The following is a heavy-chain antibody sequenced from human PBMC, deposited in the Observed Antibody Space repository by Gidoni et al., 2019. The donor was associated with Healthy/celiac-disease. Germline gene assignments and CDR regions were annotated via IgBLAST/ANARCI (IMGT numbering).Heavy chain of an antibody. V-gene: IGHV1-46*01. CDR3: ARDHDSSGYYLYYYYYGMDV. CDR2: INPSGGST. Sequence: QVQLVQSGAEVKKPGASVKVSCKASGYTFTSYYMHWVRQAPGQGLEWMGIINPSGGSTSYAQKFQGRVTMTRDTSTSTVYMELSSLRSEDTAVYYCARDHDSSGYYLYYYYYGMDVWGQGTTVTVSS. J-gene: IGHJ6*02. CDR1: GYTFTSYY. D-gene: IGHD3-22*01.